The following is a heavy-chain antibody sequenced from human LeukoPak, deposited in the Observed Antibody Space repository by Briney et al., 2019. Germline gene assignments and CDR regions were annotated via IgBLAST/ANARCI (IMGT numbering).Heavy chain of an antibody. CDR3: ARADIAFDI. V-gene: IGHV3-21*01. CDR1: GFTFSSYG. Sequence: GRSLRLSCAASGFTFSSYGTNWVRQAPGKGLEWVSSISSSSSYIYYAGSVKGRFTISRDNAKNSLYLQMNSLRAEDTAVYYCARADIAFDIWGQGTMVTVSS. J-gene: IGHJ3*02. CDR2: ISSSSSYI.